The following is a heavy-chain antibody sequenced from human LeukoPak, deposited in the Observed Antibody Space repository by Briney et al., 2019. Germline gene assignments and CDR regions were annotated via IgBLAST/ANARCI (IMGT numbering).Heavy chain of an antibody. D-gene: IGHD3-3*01. Sequence: SETLSLTCTVSSFSFTTDYYLGWIRQPPAKGLEWIGSVFRTGGTYYNPSLRNRVSISLDMSKNQFSLSLHSVTAADTAVYYCSGERAGTIVDFWGRGTLVTVSS. CDR3: SGERAGTIVDF. V-gene: IGHV4-38-2*02. CDR2: VFRTGGT. J-gene: IGHJ4*02. CDR1: SFSFTTDYY.